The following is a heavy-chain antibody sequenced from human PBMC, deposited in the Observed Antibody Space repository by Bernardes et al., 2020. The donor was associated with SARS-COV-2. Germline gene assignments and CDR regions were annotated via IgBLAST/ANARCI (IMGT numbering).Heavy chain of an antibody. V-gene: IGHV4-34*01. CDR2: INDSGSP. CDR1: GGSLSDYY. Sequence: SETLSLTCAVFGGSLSDYYWSWIRQTPGKGLEWVGEINDSGSPDYNPSLKSRATISVDTSKKQVSLKLASVTAADSGVYYCARDGKPRWGSTSCYSCDSGYWFAAWGKGSLVTISS. CDR3: ARDGKPRWGSTSCYSCDSGYWFAA. J-gene: IGHJ5*02. D-gene: IGHD2-2*01.